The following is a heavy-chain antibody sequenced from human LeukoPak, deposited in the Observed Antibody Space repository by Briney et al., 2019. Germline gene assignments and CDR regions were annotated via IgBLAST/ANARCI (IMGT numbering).Heavy chain of an antibody. V-gene: IGHV4-59*01. CDR1: GFTFDDYA. Sequence: GSLRLSCAASGFTFDDYAMHWIRQPPGKGLEWIGYIYYSGNTNYNPSLKSRVTISVDTSNNQFSLKLSSVTAADTAVYYCAREGCSSPSCYEGYYFDYWGQGTLVTVSS. CDR3: AREGCSSPSCYEGYYFDY. CDR2: IYYSGNT. D-gene: IGHD2-2*01. J-gene: IGHJ4*02.